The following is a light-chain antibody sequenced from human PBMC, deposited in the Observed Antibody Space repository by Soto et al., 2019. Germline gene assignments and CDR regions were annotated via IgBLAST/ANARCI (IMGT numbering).Light chain of an antibody. Sequence: DIQFTQSPSFLSASVGDRVTLICRASQGISSYLAWYQQKPGKAPKLLISTASTLQSGVPSRFSGSGSGTEFTLTISSLQPEDFATYYCQQLNNYPRTFGQGTKVDIK. J-gene: IGKJ1*01. V-gene: IGKV1-9*01. CDR1: QGISSY. CDR3: QQLNNYPRT. CDR2: TAS.